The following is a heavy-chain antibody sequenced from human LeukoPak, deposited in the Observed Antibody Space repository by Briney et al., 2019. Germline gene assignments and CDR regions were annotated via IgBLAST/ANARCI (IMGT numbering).Heavy chain of an antibody. CDR1: GATFSIYA. J-gene: IGHJ4*02. CDR3: ASSLLRFLEWLFYEY. V-gene: IGHV1-69*06. CDR2: IIPIFGTA. D-gene: IGHD3-3*01. Sequence: SVKLSCKASGATFSIYAISWVRQAPGHRLEWMGRIIPIFGTATSAQKFPGRVTVTADKSTSTAYMELSSLRSEDTAVYYCASSLLRFLEWLFYEYWGQGTLVTVSS.